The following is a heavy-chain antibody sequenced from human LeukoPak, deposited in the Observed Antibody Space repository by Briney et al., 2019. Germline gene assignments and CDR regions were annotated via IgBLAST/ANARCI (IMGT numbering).Heavy chain of an antibody. CDR2: IKSKIDGGTT. J-gene: IGHJ4*02. V-gene: IGHV3-15*01. CDR3: TTSLTPYYFDF. Sequence: GGSLRLSCAASGFTFSNAWMSWVRQAPGKGLEWVGLIKSKIDGGTTDYAAPVKGRFTISRDDSNNGLYLQMNSLKTEDTAVYYCTTSLTPYYFDFRGQGTLVTVSS. CDR1: GFTFSNAW. D-gene: IGHD2-15*01.